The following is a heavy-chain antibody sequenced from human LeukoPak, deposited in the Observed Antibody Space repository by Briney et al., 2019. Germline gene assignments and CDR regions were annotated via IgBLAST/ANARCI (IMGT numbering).Heavy chain of an antibody. V-gene: IGHV3-30*12. CDR2: ISDNGRRT. D-gene: IGHD2-15*01. CDR3: ARDRIGKYSIDY. CDR1: GFTFSSHG. Sequence: GGSLRLSCAASGFTFSSHGMHWVRQAPGKGLEWVAFISDNGRRTYYLESVEGLFTISRDDSKNTLYLQMNSLRVEDTAVYYCARDRIGKYSIDYWGQGTLVTVSS. J-gene: IGHJ4*02.